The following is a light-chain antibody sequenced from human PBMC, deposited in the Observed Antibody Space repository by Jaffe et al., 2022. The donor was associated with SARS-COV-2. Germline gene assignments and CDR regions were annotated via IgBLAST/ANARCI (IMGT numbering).Light chain of an antibody. CDR2: RNN. CDR3: AAWDDSLSGWV. J-gene: IGLJ3*02. CDR1: SSNIGSNF. Sequence: QSVLTQPPSASGTPGQRVTISCSGSSSNIGSNFVYWYQQVPGTAPKLPIYRNNQRPSGVPDRFSGSKSGTSASLAISGLRSEDEADYYCAAWDDSLSGWVFGGGTKLTVL. V-gene: IGLV1-47*01.